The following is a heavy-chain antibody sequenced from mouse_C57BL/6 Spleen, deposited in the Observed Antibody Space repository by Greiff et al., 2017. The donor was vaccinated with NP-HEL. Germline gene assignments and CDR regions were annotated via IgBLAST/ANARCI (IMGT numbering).Heavy chain of an antibody. V-gene: IGHV1-18*01. CDR3: AREGYYGNWYWYFDV. J-gene: IGHJ1*03. CDR1: GYTFTDYN. Sequence: VQLQQSGPELVKPGASVKIPCKASGYTFTDYNMDWVKQSHGKSLEWIGDINPNNGGTIYNQKFKGKATLTVDKSSSTAYMELRSLTSEDTAVYYCAREGYYGNWYWYFDVWGTGTTVTVSS. D-gene: IGHD2-1*01. CDR2: INPNNGGT.